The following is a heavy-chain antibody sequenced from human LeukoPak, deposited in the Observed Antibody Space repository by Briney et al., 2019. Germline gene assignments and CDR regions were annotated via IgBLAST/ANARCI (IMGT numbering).Heavy chain of an antibody. J-gene: IGHJ3*02. D-gene: IGHD6-13*01. CDR2: MNPNSGGT. Sequence: GASVKVSCKTSGYTFTGYYMHWVRQAPGQGLEWMGWMNPNSGGTNYPQKFRGRVTMTRDTSISTAYMELSGLRSDDMAVYYCATSSGYRTSWGAFDIWGQGTMVTVSS. CDR3: ATSSGYRTSWGAFDI. CDR1: GYTFTGYY. V-gene: IGHV1-2*02.